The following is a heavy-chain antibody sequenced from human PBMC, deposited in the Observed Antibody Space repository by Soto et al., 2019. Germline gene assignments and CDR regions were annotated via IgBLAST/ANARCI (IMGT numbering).Heavy chain of an antibody. V-gene: IGHV3-74*01. D-gene: IGHD3-10*01. CDR1: GFTSSSYW. J-gene: IGHJ5*02. CDR2: IDSDGNST. Sequence: EVQLVESGGGLVQPGGSLRLSGAASGFTSSSYWMNWVRKAPGKGRGWFSRIDSDGNSTSYADSVKGRFTISRDNAKNTLYLQMNSLRVEDTAVYYCARPPLLWLGDPTWFDPWGQGTLVTVSS. CDR3: ARPPLLWLGDPTWFDP.